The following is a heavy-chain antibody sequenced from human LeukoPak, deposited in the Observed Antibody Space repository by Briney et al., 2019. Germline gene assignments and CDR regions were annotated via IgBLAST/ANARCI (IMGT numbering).Heavy chain of an antibody. CDR2: ISWNSGSI. Sequence: TGGSLRLSCAVSGFTFDDYAMHWVRQAPGKGLEWVSGISWNSGSIGYADSVKGRFTISRDNAKNSLYLQMNSLRAEDTALYYCAKGHPGYSSGWLDNWFDPWGQGTLVTVSS. CDR1: GFTFDDYA. D-gene: IGHD6-19*01. V-gene: IGHV3-9*01. J-gene: IGHJ5*02. CDR3: AKGHPGYSSGWLDNWFDP.